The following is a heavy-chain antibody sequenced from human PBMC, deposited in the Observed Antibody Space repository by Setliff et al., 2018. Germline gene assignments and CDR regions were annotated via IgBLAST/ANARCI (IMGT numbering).Heavy chain of an antibody. CDR3: ARSPPTSTYYDFWSGYSYYFDY. Sequence: GASVKVSCKASGYTFTSYDINWVRQATGQGLEWMGWMNPNSGNTGYAQKFQGRVTMTRNTSISTAYMELSSLRSEDTAVYYCARSPPTSTYYDFWSGYSYYFDYWGQGTLVTVSS. CDR2: MNPNSGNT. J-gene: IGHJ4*02. D-gene: IGHD3-3*01. V-gene: IGHV1-8*02. CDR1: GYTFTSYD.